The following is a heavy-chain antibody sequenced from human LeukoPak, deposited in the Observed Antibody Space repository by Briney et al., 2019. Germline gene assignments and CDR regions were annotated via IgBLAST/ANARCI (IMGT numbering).Heavy chain of an antibody. CDR3: ARVRRPLYKATFDY. CDR2: INHSGST. D-gene: IGHD1-14*01. CDR1: GGSISSSSYY. V-gene: IGHV4-39*07. J-gene: IGHJ4*02. Sequence: SETLSLTCTVSGGSISSSSYYWGWIRQPPGKGLEWIGEINHSGSTNYNPSLKSRVTISVDTSKNQFSLKLSSVTAADTAVYYCARVRRPLYKATFDYWGQGTLVTVSS.